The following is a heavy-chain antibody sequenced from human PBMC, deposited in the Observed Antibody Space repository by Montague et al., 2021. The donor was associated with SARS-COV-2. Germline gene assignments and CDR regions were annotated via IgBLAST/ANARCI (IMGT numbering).Heavy chain of an antibody. J-gene: IGHJ6*02. Sequence: SETLSLTCTVSGGSISSSSYYWGWIRQPPGKGLEWIGSIYYSGSTYYXXXLQSRVPISVDTSKNQFSLKLRSVTAADTAVYYCARVGRQQLVRLSGMDVWGQGTPVTVSS. CDR2: IYYSGST. V-gene: IGHV4-39*07. CDR3: ARVGRQQLVRLSGMDV. CDR1: GGSISSSSYY. D-gene: IGHD6-13*01.